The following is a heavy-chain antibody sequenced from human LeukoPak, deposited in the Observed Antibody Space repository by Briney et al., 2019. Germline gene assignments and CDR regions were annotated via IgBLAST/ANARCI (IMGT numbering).Heavy chain of an antibody. D-gene: IGHD3-22*01. CDR3: ARELTDYYDSSGNIGYVDY. V-gene: IGHV1-8*01. J-gene: IGHJ4*02. Sequence: ASVKVSCKASGYTFTSYDINWVRQATGQGLEWMGWMNPNSGNTGYAQKFQGRVTMTRNTSISTAYMELSSLRSEDTAVYYCARELTDYYDSSGNIGYVDYWGQGTLVTVSS. CDR1: GYTFTSYD. CDR2: MNPNSGNT.